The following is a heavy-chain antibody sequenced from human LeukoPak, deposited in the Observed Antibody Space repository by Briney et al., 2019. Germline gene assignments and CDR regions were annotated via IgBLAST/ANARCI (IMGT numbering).Heavy chain of an antibody. J-gene: IGHJ4*02. CDR2: TYFKGNT. CDR1: GGSISSTRDY. V-gene: IGHV4-39*07. Sequence: PSDTLSLTCTVSGGSISSTRDYWRWIRQPPGQGLEWIGSTYFKGNTSFNPSLKSRVTMSVDTSKNHFSLKLSSVTAADTAVYYCARSPVAAARQIDYWGQGTPVTVSS. D-gene: IGHD6-13*01. CDR3: ARSPVAAARQIDY.